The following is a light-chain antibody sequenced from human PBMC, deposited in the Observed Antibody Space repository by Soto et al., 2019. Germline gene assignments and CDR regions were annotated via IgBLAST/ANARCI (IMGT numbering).Light chain of an antibody. Sequence: DLQMTQSPSSLSASVGDTVTITCRASQGITDFLEWYQLKPGKAPKLLIYFASRLSSGVPARFSGSVSETEFTLTISSLQLEDRGTYYCHQSYISPYTFGQWT. CDR3: HQSYISPYT. V-gene: IGKV1-39*01. J-gene: IGKJ2*01. CDR2: FAS. CDR1: QGITDF.